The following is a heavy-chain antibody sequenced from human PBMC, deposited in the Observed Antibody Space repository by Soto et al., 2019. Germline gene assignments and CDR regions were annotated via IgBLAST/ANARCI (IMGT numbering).Heavy chain of an antibody. V-gene: IGHV3-23*01. J-gene: IGHJ4*02. CDR2: ISGSGGST. CDR1: GFTFSSYA. CDR3: AKEDGYCSSTSCRGSGY. D-gene: IGHD2-2*03. Sequence: LRLSCAASGFTFSSYAMSWVRQAPGKGLEWVSAISGSGGSTYYADSVKGRFTISRDNSKNTLYLQMNSLRAEDTAVYYCAKEDGYCSSTSCRGSGYWRQGTLVTVSS.